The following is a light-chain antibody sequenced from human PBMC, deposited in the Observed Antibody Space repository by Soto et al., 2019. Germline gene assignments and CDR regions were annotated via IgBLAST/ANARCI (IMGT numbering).Light chain of an antibody. CDR3: SSFTNNNTPHVV. V-gene: IGLV2-14*01. CDR2: GVY. CDR1: SSDVGGYKF. Sequence: QSALTQPASVSASPGQSITISCTGTSSDVGGYKFVSWYQHHPGKAPKLMIYGVYNRPSGVSNRFSGSKSGNTASLTISGLQAEDEADYYCSSFTNNNTPHVVFGGGTKVTVL. J-gene: IGLJ2*01.